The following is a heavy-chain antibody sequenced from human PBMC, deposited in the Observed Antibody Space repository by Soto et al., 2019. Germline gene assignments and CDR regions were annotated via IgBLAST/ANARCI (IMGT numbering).Heavy chain of an antibody. Sequence: QVQVVQSGDEVKKPGASVKVSCKASGYTFTNYGFSWVRQAPGQGLEWMGWISGYNGNTKYAEKFQSRVTMTTDTSTSTAHMELRSLRSDDTAVYYCAREGQAPYYYCGMDVWGQGTAVTVSS. CDR1: GYTFTNYG. V-gene: IGHV1-18*01. CDR2: ISGYNGNT. J-gene: IGHJ6*02. CDR3: AREGQAPYYYCGMDV.